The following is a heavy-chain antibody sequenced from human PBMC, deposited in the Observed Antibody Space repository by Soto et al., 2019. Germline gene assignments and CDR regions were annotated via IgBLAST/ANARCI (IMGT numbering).Heavy chain of an antibody. D-gene: IGHD6-19*01. CDR1: GYSSSDYW. CDR2: IYPGDSDT. J-gene: IGHJ4*02. Sequence: PGESLKISCKASGYSSSDYWLGWARQMPGKGLEWMGIIYPGDSDTAYSPSFQGQITMSVDKSISTAYLQWNSLKASDTAMYFCASRLSGSGWYVGFDYWGQGSLVTVSS. CDR3: ASRLSGSGWYVGFDY. V-gene: IGHV5-51*01.